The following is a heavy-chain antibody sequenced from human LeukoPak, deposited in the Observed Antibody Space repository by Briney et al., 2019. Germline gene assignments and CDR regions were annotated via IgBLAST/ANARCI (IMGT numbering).Heavy chain of an antibody. CDR1: GFTFSDYY. V-gene: IGHV3-11*04. D-gene: IGHD3-22*01. J-gene: IGHJ4*02. CDR2: ISSSGSTI. CDR3: ARPYYYDCSGIQRGEDY. Sequence: GGSLRLSCAASGFTFSDYYMSWIRQAPGKGLEWVSYISSSGSTIYYADSVKGRFTISRDKAKNSLYLQMNSVRAEDTAVYYCARPYYYDCSGIQRGEDYWGQGTLVTVSS.